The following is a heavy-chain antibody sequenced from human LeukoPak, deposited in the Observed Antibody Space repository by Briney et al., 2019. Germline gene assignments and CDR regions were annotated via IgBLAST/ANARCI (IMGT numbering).Heavy chain of an antibody. D-gene: IGHD6-19*01. CDR2: ISGSGGRT. CDR1: GLTISSYA. J-gene: IGHJ4*02. V-gene: IGHV3-23*01. Sequence: GGSLRLSRAPSGLTISSYAMSWVSQPAGKGLEWVATISGSGGRTYHADSVKGPFTISRDNSKNTLYLQMNSLRAEDTAVYYCAKGGSSGWYSWGQGTLVTVSS. CDR3: AKGGSSGWYS.